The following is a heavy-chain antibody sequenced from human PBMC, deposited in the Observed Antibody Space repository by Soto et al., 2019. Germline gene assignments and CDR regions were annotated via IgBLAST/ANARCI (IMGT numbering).Heavy chain of an antibody. D-gene: IGHD3-10*01. J-gene: IGHJ6*03. CDR1: GFTFTSSA. V-gene: IGHV1-58*01. CDR3: AAYGSGSYYYYYYMDV. CDR2: IVVGSGNT. Sequence: ASVKVSCKASGFTFTSSAVQWVRQARGQRLEWIGWIVVGSGNTNYAQKFQERVHITRDMSTSTAYMELSSLRSEDTAVYYCAAYGSGSYYYYYYMDVWGKGTTVTVSS.